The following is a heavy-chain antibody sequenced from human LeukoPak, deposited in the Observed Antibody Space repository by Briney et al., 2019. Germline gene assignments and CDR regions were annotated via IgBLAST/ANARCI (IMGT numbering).Heavy chain of an antibody. CDR1: GGSISSYY. CDR2: IYYSGST. D-gene: IGHD2-15*01. V-gene: IGHV4-59*01. Sequence: SETLSLTCTVSGGSISSYYWSWIRQPPGKGLEWIGYIYYSGSTNYNPSLKSRVTISVDTSKNQFSLKLSSVTAADTAVYYCARGYCSGGSCYPWDYWGQGTLVTVSS. J-gene: IGHJ4*02. CDR3: ARGYCSGGSCYPWDY.